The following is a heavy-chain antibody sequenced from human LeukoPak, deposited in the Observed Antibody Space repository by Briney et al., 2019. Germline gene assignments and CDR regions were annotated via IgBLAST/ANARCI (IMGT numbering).Heavy chain of an antibody. Sequence: GASVKVSCKASGGTFSSYAISWVRQAPGQGLEWMGGIIPIFGTANYAQKFQGRVTITADESTSTAYMELSSLRSEDTAVYYCARGSGGSSWYFRGYFDYWGQGTLVTVSS. V-gene: IGHV1-69*13. CDR3: ARGSGGSSWYFRGYFDY. D-gene: IGHD6-13*01. CDR2: IIPIFGTA. J-gene: IGHJ4*02. CDR1: GGTFSSYA.